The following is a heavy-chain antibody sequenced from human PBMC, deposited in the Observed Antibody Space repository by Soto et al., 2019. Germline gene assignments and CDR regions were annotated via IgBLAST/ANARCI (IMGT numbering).Heavy chain of an antibody. V-gene: IGHV3-23*01. J-gene: IGHJ4*02. D-gene: IGHD3-22*01. CDR2: ISGSDGST. CDR1: GFTLSNYG. CDR3: VKDKYYD. Sequence: EVQLLESGGGLVQPGGSLRLSCAASGFTLSNYGMTWVRQAPGKGLEWVSGISGSDGSTYYADSVKGRFTISRDSSKNTLYLQMNSLRAEDTAVYYCVKDKYYDWAQGTLVTVSS.